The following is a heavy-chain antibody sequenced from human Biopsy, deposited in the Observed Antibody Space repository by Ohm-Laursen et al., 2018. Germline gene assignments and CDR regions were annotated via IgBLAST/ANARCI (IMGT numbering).Heavy chain of an antibody. CDR1: GYSVTNDYY. CDR2: IYYDGIP. J-gene: IGHJ6*02. Sequence: SQTPSLTCTVSGYSVTNDYYWGWIRQPPGKGLEWIGNIYYDGIPYYNPSLKSRVAMSVDTSKNQFSLRLTSVTAADTAVYYCARVAGGYAYYYGMDVWGQGTTVIVSS. CDR3: ARVAGGYAYYYGMDV. V-gene: IGHV4-38-2*02. D-gene: IGHD5-12*01.